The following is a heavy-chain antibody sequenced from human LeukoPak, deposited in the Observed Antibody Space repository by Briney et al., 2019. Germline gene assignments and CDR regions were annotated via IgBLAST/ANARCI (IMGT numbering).Heavy chain of an antibody. J-gene: IGHJ4*02. Sequence: GGSLRLSCAASGFTFSNTWMSWVRQAPGKGLEWVGRIKSKTDGGTTDYAAPVKGRFTISRDDSKNTLYLQMNSLKTEDTAVYYCAKGHYYDSSGPFDYWGQGTLVTVSS. CDR1: GFTFSNTW. CDR2: IKSKTDGGTT. CDR3: AKGHYYDSSGPFDY. D-gene: IGHD3-22*01. V-gene: IGHV3-15*01.